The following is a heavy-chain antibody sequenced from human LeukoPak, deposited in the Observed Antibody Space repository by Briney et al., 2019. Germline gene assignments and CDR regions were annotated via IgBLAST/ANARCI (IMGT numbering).Heavy chain of an antibody. Sequence: SETLSLTCAVYGGSFSGYYWSWIRQPPGKGLEWIGYIYYSGSTNYNPSLKSRVTISVDTSKNQFSLKLSSVTAADTAVYYCARIMVRGVIATPYFDYWGQGTLVTVSS. CDR2: IYYSGST. CDR3: ARIMVRGVIATPYFDY. D-gene: IGHD3-10*01. V-gene: IGHV4-59*08. J-gene: IGHJ4*02. CDR1: GGSFSGYY.